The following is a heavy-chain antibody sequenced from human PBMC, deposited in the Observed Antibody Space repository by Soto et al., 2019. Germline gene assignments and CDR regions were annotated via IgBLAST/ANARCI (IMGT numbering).Heavy chain of an antibody. CDR1: GYTFTSYA. Sequence: QVQLVQSGAEVKKPGASVKVSCKASGYTFTSYAMHWVRQAPGQRLEWMGWINAGNGNTKYSQKCQGRVTITRDTSASTAYMELSSLRSEDTAVYYCARSSSSSGGNSFDYWGQGTLVTVSS. CDR3: ARSSSSSGGNSFDY. J-gene: IGHJ4*02. D-gene: IGHD2-15*01. V-gene: IGHV1-3*01. CDR2: INAGNGNT.